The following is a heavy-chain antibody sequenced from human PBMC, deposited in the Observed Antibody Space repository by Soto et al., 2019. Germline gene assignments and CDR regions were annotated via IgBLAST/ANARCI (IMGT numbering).Heavy chain of an antibody. V-gene: IGHV3-7*05. CDR2: RKEDGSEK. J-gene: IGHJ4*02. Sequence: EVQLVESGGGLVQPGGSLRLSCAASGFTFSGYWMKWVRQAPGKGLEWVATRKEDGSEKYYVDSVKGRFTISRDSAKNSVHLQMNSLRVEDTAVYYCASTRGYWGQGTLVTVSS. CDR1: GFTFSGYW. CDR3: ASTRGY. D-gene: IGHD3-3*01.